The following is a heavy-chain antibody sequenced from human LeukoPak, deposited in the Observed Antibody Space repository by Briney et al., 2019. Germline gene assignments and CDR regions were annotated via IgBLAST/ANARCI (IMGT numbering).Heavy chain of an antibody. CDR2: IYYSGST. CDR1: GGSISSGDYY. V-gene: IGHV4-30-4*08. CDR3: ASCSGSYYCSVLAFDI. Sequence: PSETLSLTCTVSGGSISSGDYYWSWIRQPPGKGLEWIGYIYYSGSTYYNPSLKSRVTISVDTSKNQFSLKLSSVTAADTAVYYCASCSGSYYCSVLAFDIWGQGTMVTVSS. J-gene: IGHJ3*02. D-gene: IGHD1-26*01.